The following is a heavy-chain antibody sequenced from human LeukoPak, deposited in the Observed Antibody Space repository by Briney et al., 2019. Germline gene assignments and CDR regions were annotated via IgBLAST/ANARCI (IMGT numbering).Heavy chain of an antibody. CDR1: GYTLTEAP. CDR2: FDPQDGET. J-gene: IGHJ6*02. Sequence: SVKLSCKVSGYTLTEAPIHWVRQAPGKGLEWMGGFDPQDGETIYAQKLQGRVTMTEDTSTNTAYMELSSLRSEDTAVYYCATVPRRPRYYYFGMDVWGQGTTVTVSS. V-gene: IGHV1-24*01. CDR3: ATVPRRPRYYYFGMDV.